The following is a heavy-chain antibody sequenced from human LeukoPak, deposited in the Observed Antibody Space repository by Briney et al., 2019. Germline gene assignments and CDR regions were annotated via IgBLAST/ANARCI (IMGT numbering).Heavy chain of an antibody. V-gene: IGHV4-4*07. CDR1: GDSISSYY. CDR2: LYSSGGT. CDR3: ASYSGSNVYYGY. D-gene: IGHD1-26*01. J-gene: IGHJ4*02. Sequence: PSDTLSLTCTVSGDSISSYYWTWIRQPAGKGLEWIGRLYSSGGTNYNPSLKSRVTMSVDMSKNQFSLKLSFVAAADTAVNYCASYSGSNVYYGYWGPGTLVTVSS.